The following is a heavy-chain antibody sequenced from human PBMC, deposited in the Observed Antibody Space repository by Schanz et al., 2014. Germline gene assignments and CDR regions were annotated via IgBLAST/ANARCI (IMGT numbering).Heavy chain of an antibody. Sequence: QVQLVQSGAEVKKLGASVKVSCKASGYTFTSSGFSWVRQAPGQGLEWMGWINGYNAHTNYAQKFQGRVTMTTDTSTSTVYMELRSLRSDDTAVYYCARDRDQWDGNCCDFWGQGTLVTVSS. CDR3: ARDRDQWDGNCCDF. CDR2: INGYNAHT. V-gene: IGHV1-18*01. J-gene: IGHJ4*02. CDR1: GYTFTSSG. D-gene: IGHD1-26*01.